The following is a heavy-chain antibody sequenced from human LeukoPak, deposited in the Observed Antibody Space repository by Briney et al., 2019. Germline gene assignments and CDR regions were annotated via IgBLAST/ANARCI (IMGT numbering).Heavy chain of an antibody. J-gene: IGHJ4*02. V-gene: IGHV3-49*04. Sequence: PGRSLRLSCRTAGFRFSDFGLTWVRQAPGKGLEWVSFIRSKLYGGTTEYAASVKGRFTVSRDDSVSVAYLQMNGLNTEDTAVYFCGRGLTVVGAKYYFDYWGQGTLVTVSS. CDR2: IRSKLYGGTT. CDR1: GFRFSDFG. CDR3: GRGLTVVGAKYYFDY. D-gene: IGHD1-26*01.